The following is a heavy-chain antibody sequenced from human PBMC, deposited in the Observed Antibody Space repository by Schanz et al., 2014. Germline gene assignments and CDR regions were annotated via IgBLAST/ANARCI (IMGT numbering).Heavy chain of an antibody. V-gene: IGHV3-21*01. CDR1: GFTFSSYS. CDR2: ISRSSSSI. CDR3: ARGRSLGWCDY. D-gene: IGHD2-21*01. Sequence: EVQLVESGGGLVKPRGSLRLSCAASGFTFSSYSMNWVRQAPGKGLEWVSSISRSSSSIYYADSVKGRFTISRDNAKNSLYLQMHSLRAEDTAVYYCARGRSLGWCDYWGQGTLVTVSS. J-gene: IGHJ4*02.